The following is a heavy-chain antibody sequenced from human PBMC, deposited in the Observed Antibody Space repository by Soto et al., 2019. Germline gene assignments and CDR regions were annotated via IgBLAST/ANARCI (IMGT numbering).Heavy chain of an antibody. CDR2: IYGTGNT. D-gene: IGHD6-19*01. CDR1: GGSISSSFY. J-gene: IGHJ6*02. V-gene: IGHV4-39*01. CDR3: RSSSRYRTDV. Sequence: QLQLQESGPGLVKPSETLSLSCTVSGGSISSSFYWGWIRQPPGKGLEWIGSIYGTGNTYYNPSRRGRVPLSADTSECKCFLILIAVTAADPSVKYRRSSSRYRTDVWGHGAAVTVSS.